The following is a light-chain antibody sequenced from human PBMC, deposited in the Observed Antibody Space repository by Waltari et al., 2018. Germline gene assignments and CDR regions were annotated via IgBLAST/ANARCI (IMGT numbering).Light chain of an antibody. CDR2: EGT. J-gene: IGLJ2*01. CDR3: CSYAGSSTV. CDR1: SRDVGNYNL. V-gene: IGLV2-23*01. Sequence: QSALTQPASVSGSPGQSISLSCTGTSRDVGNYNLVSWYQQRPGKAPKLMIYEGTKRPSGVSNRFSGSKSGNTASLTISGLQAEDEADYYCCSYAGSSTVFGGGTKLTVL.